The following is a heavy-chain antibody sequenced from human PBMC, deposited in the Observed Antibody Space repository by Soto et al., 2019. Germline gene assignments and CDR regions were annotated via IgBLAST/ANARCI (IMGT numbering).Heavy chain of an antibody. Sequence: PGGSLRLSCAASGFIFSNYGIHWVRQAPGKGLEGVALIWYDGSNKYYGYSVKGRFIVSIDNTNNTVYLQLNSLTADDTAVYYCAREGLGAGSQDXWGPGTLVTVSX. CDR3: AREGLGAGSQDX. J-gene: IGHJ4*02. CDR2: IWYDGSNK. CDR1: GFIFSNYG. D-gene: IGHD1-1*01. V-gene: IGHV3-33*01.